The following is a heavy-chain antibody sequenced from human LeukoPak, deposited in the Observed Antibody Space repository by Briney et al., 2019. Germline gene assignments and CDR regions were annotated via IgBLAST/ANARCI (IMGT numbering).Heavy chain of an antibody. V-gene: IGHV3-15*01. CDR2: IKSKTDGGTT. Sequence: PGRSLRLSCAASGFTFSNAWMSWVRQAPGKGLEWVGRIKSKTDGGTTDYAAPVKGRFTISRDDSKNTLYLQMNSLKTEDTAVYYCTTGYYDILTGYYRDYWGQGTLVTVSS. CDR1: GFTFSNAW. D-gene: IGHD3-9*01. CDR3: TTGYYDILTGYYRDY. J-gene: IGHJ4*02.